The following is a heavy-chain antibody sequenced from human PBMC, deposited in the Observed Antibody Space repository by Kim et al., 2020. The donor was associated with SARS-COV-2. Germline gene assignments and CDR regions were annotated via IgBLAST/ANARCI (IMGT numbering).Heavy chain of an antibody. CDR3: AREEDLAERPPGYFDL. V-gene: IGHV4-4*07. CDR1: GGSISSYY. CDR2: IYTSGST. D-gene: IGHD6-13*01. Sequence: SETLSLTCTVSGGSISSYYWSWIRQPAGKGLEWIGRIYTSGSTNYNPSLKSRVTMSVDTSKNQFSLKLSSVTAADTAVYYCAREEDLAERPPGYFDLWGRGTLVTVSS. J-gene: IGHJ2*01.